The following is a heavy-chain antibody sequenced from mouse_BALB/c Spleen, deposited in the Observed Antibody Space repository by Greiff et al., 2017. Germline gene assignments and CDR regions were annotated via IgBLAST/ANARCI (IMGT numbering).Heavy chain of an antibody. D-gene: IGHD2-4*01. Sequence: VQLHQSGAELAKPGASVKMSCKASGYTFTRYWMHWVKQRPGQGLEWIGYINPSTGYTEYNQKFKDQATLTADKSSSTAYMQLSSLTSEDSAVYYCARGGYDYDGENFDYWGQGTTLTVSS. J-gene: IGHJ2*01. CDR2: INPSTGYT. CDR1: GYTFTRYW. CDR3: ARGGYDYDGENFDY. V-gene: IGHV1-7*01.